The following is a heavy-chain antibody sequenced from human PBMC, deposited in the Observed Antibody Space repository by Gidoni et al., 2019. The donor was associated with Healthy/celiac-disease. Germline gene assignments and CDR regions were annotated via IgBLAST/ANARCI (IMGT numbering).Heavy chain of an antibody. D-gene: IGHD2-15*01. CDR3: ARVGIVVVVAATPYGMDV. Sequence: QVQLVQSGAEVKKPGASVKVSCQASGYTFTSYAMHWVRQAPGQRLAWMGWINAGNGNPKYSQKFQGRVTITRDTSASTAYMELSSLRSEDTAVYYCARVGIVVVVAATPYGMDVWGQGTTVTVSS. V-gene: IGHV1-3*01. J-gene: IGHJ6*02. CDR1: GYTFTSYA. CDR2: INAGNGNP.